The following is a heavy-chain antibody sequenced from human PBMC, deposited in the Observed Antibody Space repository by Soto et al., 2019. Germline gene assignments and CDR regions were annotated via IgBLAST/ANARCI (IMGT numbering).Heavy chain of an antibody. CDR3: ASGGDGNWFDP. J-gene: IGHJ5*02. CDR2: IIPILGIA. D-gene: IGHD2-21*02. V-gene: IGHV1-69*02. CDR1: GGTFSSYT. Sequence: QVQLVQSGAEVKKPGSSVKVSCKASGGTFSSYTISWVRQAPGQGLEWMGRIIPILGIANYAQKFQGRVTXTXXKSTSTAYMELSSLRSEDTAVYYCASGGDGNWFDPWGQGTLVTVSS.